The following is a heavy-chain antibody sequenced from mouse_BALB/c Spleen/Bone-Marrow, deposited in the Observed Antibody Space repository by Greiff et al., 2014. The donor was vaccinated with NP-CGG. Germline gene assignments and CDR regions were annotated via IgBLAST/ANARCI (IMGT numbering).Heavy chain of an antibody. J-gene: IGHJ3*01. CDR3: ARNYPFAY. Sequence: EVKLMESGAELVKPGASVKLSCTASGFNIKDSYLHWVKQRPEQGLDWIGRIDPAKGNTNYDPKFQGKATITAGTSSNTAYLQLSSLTSEDTAVYFCARNYPFAYWGQGTLVTVSA. D-gene: IGHD2-1*01. CDR2: IDPAKGNT. CDR1: GFNIKDSY. V-gene: IGHV14-3*02.